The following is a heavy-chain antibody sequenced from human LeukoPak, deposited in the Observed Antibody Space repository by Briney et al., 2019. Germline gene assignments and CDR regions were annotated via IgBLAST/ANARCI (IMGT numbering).Heavy chain of an antibody. CDR2: ITSGGRST. CDR3: ARDSIYCRGTICLLMDV. D-gene: IGHD2-15*01. Sequence: PGGSLRLSCAASGFIFNTYAMSWVRQAPGKGLEWVSMITSGGRSTYYADSVQGRFTISRDNSRNTVYLQMDSLTAEDTAVYYCARDSIYCRGTICLLMDVWGKGTTVTVSS. CDR1: GFIFNTYA. J-gene: IGHJ6*04. V-gene: IGHV3-23*01.